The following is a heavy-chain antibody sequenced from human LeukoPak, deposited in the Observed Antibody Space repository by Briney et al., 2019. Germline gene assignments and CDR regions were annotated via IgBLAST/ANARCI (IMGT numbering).Heavy chain of an antibody. V-gene: IGHV3-23*01. CDR2: ISGGGSST. J-gene: IGHJ4*02. D-gene: IGHD2-21*02. CDR1: GFTFSNCA. CDR3: AKGKVVTGIDY. Sequence: GGSLRLSCAASGFTFSNCAMSWVRQAPGKGLEWVSAISGGGSSTYYADSVKGRFTISRDNSKNTLYLQMNSLRAEDTAIYYCAKGKVVTGIDYWGQGTLVTVSS.